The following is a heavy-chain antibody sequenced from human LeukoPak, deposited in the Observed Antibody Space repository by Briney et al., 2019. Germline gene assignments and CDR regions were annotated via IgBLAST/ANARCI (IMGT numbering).Heavy chain of an antibody. Sequence: SETLSLTCTVSGGSISSYYWSWIRQPPGKGLEWIGYIYYSGSTNYNPSLKSRVTISVDTSKNQFSLKLSSVTAADTAVYYCARSSYSSSSSVWGQGTMVTVSS. CDR3: ARSSYSSSSSV. J-gene: IGHJ3*01. CDR1: GGSISSYY. D-gene: IGHD6-6*01. CDR2: IYYSGST. V-gene: IGHV4-59*01.